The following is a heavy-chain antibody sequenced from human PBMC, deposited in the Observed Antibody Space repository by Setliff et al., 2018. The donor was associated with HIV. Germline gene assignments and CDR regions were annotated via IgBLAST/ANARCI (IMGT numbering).Heavy chain of an antibody. CDR1: GGSISSETFS. D-gene: IGHD3-16*01. CDR2: IYTSGST. CDR3: ARGGYYYYFGVDV. V-gene: IGHV4-61*02. Sequence: SETLSLTCTVSGGSISSETFSWNWIRQPAGKGLGWIGRIYTSGSTDYNPSHKSRVTMSVDTSKNQFSLKLSSVTDADRAVYYCARGGYYYYFGVDVWGQGTTVTVSS. J-gene: IGHJ6*02.